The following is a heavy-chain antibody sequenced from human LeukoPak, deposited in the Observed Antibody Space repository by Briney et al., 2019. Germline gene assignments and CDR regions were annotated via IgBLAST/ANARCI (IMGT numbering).Heavy chain of an antibody. J-gene: IGHJ5*02. CDR2: PSWDDDK. V-gene: IGHV2-5*02. CDR1: GFSPGTRRVG. CDR3: ALSGIAAAGGWFDR. Sequence: CGPTLVNPPQTLTLTGTFSGFSPGTRRVGVGWIRQPPGKALEWLTLPSWDDDKRYNPSLKSRLTITKDTSKTQVVLTMTNMDPVDTATYYCALSGIAAAGGWFDRWGQGTLVTVSS. D-gene: IGHD6-13*01.